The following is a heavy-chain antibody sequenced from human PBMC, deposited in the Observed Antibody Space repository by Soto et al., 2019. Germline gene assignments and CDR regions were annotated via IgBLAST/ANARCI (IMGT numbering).Heavy chain of an antibody. CDR3: ARSRGYSGYDYGIDYYGMDV. J-gene: IGHJ6*02. CDR2: INWNGGST. CDR1: GFTFYVYG. V-gene: IGHV3-20*04. D-gene: IGHD5-12*01. Sequence: WGSLRLSCAASGFTFYVYGMSWVRQAPWKGLECVSGINWNGGSTGYADSVKGRFNISRDNAKNSLYLQMNSLRAEDTALYYCARSRGYSGYDYGIDYYGMDVWRQGTTVTVSS.